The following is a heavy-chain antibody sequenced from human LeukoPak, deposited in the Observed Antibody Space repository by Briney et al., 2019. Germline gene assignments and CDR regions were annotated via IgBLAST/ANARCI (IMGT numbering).Heavy chain of an antibody. J-gene: IGHJ5*02. CDR2: INHSGST. D-gene: IGHD2-2*01. V-gene: IGHV4-34*01. CDR1: GGSFSGYY. CDR3: ARHLIVVVPAAMAHNWFDP. Sequence: SETLSLTCAVYGGSFSGYYWSWIRQPPGEGLEWIGEINHSGSTNYNPSLKSRVTISVDTSKNQFSLKLSSVTAADTAVYYCARHLIVVVPAAMAHNWFDPWGQGTLVTVSS.